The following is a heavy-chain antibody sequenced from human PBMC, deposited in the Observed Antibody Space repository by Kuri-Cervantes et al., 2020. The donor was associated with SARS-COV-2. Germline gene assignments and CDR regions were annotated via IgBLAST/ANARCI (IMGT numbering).Heavy chain of an antibody. CDR1: GGSISSHY. Sequence: GSLRLSCTVSGGSISSHYWSWIRQPPGKGLEWIGYIYHSGSTYYNPSLKSRVTISVDTSKNQFFLKLSSVTAADTAVYYCARQGLDYDFWSGYSGFDYWGQGTLVTVSS. V-gene: IGHV4-59*08. CDR3: ARQGLDYDFWSGYSGFDY. D-gene: IGHD3-3*01. CDR2: IYHSGST. J-gene: IGHJ4*02.